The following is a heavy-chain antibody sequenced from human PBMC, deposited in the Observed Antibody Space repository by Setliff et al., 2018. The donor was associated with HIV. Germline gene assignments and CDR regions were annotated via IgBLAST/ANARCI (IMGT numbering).Heavy chain of an antibody. D-gene: IGHD3-10*01. J-gene: IGHJ6*03. V-gene: IGHV2-5*02. CDR1: GFSLSTSGVG. CDR2: IYWDDDT. Sequence: SGPTLVNPTQTLTLTCTFSGFSLSTSGVGVGWIRQPPGKALDWLAIIYWDDDTRYNASLKSRLTITKDTSKNQVVLTMTNMDPVDTATYYCARIRGEVSTAPRLNYYMDVWGKGTTVTVSS. CDR3: ARIRGEVSTAPRLNYYMDV.